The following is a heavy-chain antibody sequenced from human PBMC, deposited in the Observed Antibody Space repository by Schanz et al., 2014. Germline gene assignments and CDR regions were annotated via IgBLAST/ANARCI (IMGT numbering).Heavy chain of an antibody. CDR3: VPMSIAAH. D-gene: IGHD6-6*01. J-gene: IGHJ4*02. CDR1: GFTFSRYG. CDR2: ISSTSSYI. V-gene: IGHV3-21*01. Sequence: EVQVVESGGGFVQPGGSLRLSCAASGFTFSRYGMHWVRQAPGKGLEWVSSISSTSSYIFYADSVKGRFTISRDNAKNSLYLQMNSLRAEDTAVYYCVPMSIAAHWGQGTLVTVSS.